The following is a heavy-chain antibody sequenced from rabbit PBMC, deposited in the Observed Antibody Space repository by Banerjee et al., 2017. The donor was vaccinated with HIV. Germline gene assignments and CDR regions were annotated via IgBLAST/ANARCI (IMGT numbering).Heavy chain of an antibody. V-gene: IGHV1S40*01. J-gene: IGHJ4*01. CDR3: TREDNTYTHDFNL. CDR1: GFTLSSYW. D-gene: IGHD8-1*01. Sequence: QSLEESGGDLVKPGASLTLTCKASGFTLSSYWMCWVRQAPGKGLELIACIDGSGGSTYYASWAKGRFTISKTSSTTVTLQMTSLTAADTATCFCTREDNTYTHDFNLWGQGTLVTVS. CDR2: IDGSGGST.